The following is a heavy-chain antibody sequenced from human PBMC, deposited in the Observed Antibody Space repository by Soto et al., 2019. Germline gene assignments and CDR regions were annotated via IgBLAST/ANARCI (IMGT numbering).Heavy chain of an antibody. CDR1: GDTFASVA. J-gene: IGHJ5*01. V-gene: IGHV1-69*06. Sequence: QVQLVQSGAEVTKAGSSVKVSCKSSGDTFASVAVSWMRQAPGQGLEWMGGIKPITGTANYARHFQGRLTISLARSTSTVYMQLNSLTFEDTAVYYCATPIGVVRFMEWLPFDSWGQRTLITVSS. CDR2: IKPITGTA. D-gene: IGHD3-3*01. CDR3: ATPIGVVRFMEWLPFDS.